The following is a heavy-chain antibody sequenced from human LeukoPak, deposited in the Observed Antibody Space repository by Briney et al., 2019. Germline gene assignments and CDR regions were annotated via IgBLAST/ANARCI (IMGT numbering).Heavy chain of an antibody. CDR2: ISYRGST. V-gene: IGHV4-59*01. J-gene: IGHJ3*02. CDR3: ARETRLHSGSYSNDAFGI. D-gene: IGHD1-26*01. Sequence: SETLSLTCTVSGGSISSYYWSWIRQPPGKGLEWIGYISYRGSTDYNPSLKSRVTISLDTSKNQFSLRLSSVTAADTAVYYCARETRLHSGSYSNDAFGIWGQGTMVTVSS. CDR1: GGSISSYY.